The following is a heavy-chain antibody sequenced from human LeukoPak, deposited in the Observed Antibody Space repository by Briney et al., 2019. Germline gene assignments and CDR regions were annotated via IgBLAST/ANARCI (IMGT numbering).Heavy chain of an antibody. CDR1: GFTVSSNY. CDR2: IYSGGST. J-gene: IGHJ6*02. Sequence: GGSLRLSCAASGFTVSSNYMSWVRQAPGKGLEWVSVIYSGGSTYYADSVKGRFTISRDNSKNTLYLQMNSLRAEDTAVYYCASGAPGDYYYYGMDVWGQGTTVTVSS. D-gene: IGHD4/OR15-4a*01. CDR3: ASGAPGDYYYYGMDV. V-gene: IGHV3-53*01.